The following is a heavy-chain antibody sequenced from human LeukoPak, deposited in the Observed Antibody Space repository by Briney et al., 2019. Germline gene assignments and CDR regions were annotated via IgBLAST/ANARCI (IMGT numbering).Heavy chain of an antibody. V-gene: IGHV4-61*02. J-gene: IGHJ6*03. D-gene: IGHD2-8*01. CDR2: IHTSGST. Sequence: SETLSLTCTVSGGSISSGSYYWSWIRQPAGKGLEWIGRIHTSGSTNYNPSLKSRVTISVDTSKNQFSLKLSSVTAADTAVYYCARAEGGCTNGVCYHYYYYYMDVWGKGTTVTVS. CDR3: ARAEGGCTNGVCYHYYYYYMDV. CDR1: GGSISSGSYY.